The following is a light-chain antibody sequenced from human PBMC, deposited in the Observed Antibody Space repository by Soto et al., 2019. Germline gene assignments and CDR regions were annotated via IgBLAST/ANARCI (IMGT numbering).Light chain of an antibody. Sequence: QSALTQPASVSGSPGQSITISCTGTSSDVGGYNYVSWYQQHPGKAPKLMIYDVSNRPSGVSNRFSGSKSGNTASLTISGXXXXXXXXYYCSSYASTSTPHVVFGGGTKLTVL. CDR3: SSYASTSTPHVV. J-gene: IGLJ2*01. CDR1: SSDVGGYNY. V-gene: IGLV2-14*01. CDR2: DVS.